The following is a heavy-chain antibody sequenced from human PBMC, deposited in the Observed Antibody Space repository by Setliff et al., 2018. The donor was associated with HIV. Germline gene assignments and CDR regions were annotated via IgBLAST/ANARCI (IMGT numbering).Heavy chain of an antibody. CDR3: ARSSIAAAGAYYYYMDV. J-gene: IGHJ6*03. CDR1: GYTFTNYD. Sequence: GASVKVSCKASGYTFTNYDINWVRQATGQGLEWMGWMNPNSGNTGYAQKFQGRVTITRDASTSTAYMELSSLRSEDTAVYYCARSSIAAAGAYYYYMDVWGKGTTVTVSS. CDR2: MNPNSGNT. V-gene: IGHV1-8*03. D-gene: IGHD6-13*01.